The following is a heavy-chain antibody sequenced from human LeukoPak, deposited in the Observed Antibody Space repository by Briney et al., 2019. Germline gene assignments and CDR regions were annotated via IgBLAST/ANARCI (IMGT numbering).Heavy chain of an antibody. Sequence: GGSLRLSCAASGFTVSSNYMSWVRQAPGKGLEWVSVIYSGGSTYYADSVKGRFTISRDNSKNTLYLQMNSLRAEDTAVYYCARDLASDILNGMDVWGQGTTVTVSS. CDR2: IYSGGST. D-gene: IGHD3-9*01. CDR3: ARDLASDILNGMDV. CDR1: GFTVSSNY. J-gene: IGHJ6*02. V-gene: IGHV3-53*01.